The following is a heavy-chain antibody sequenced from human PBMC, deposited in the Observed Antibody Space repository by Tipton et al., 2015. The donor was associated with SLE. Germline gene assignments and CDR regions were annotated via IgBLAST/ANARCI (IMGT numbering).Heavy chain of an antibody. CDR2: ISAYNGNT. D-gene: IGHD3-22*01. CDR1: GYTFTSYG. J-gene: IGHJ3*02. Sequence: QLVQSGAEVKKPGASVKVSCKASGYTFTSYGISWVRQAPGQGLEWMGWISAYNGNTNYAQKLQGRVTMTTDTSTSTAYMELRSLGSDDTAVYYCAVAIGYQYHDAFDIWGQGTMVTVSS. V-gene: IGHV1-18*01. CDR3: AVAIGYQYHDAFDI.